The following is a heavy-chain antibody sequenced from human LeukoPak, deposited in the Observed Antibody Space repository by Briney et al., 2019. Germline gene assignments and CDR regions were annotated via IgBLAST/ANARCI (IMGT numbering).Heavy chain of an antibody. CDR2: ISSSSSTI. J-gene: IGHJ6*04. Sequence: GGSLRPSCAASGFIFSSYSMNWVRQAPGKGLEWVSYISSSSSTIYYADSVKGRFTISRDNAKNSLYLQMNSLRVEDTAVYYCAKSPYFYNSGRSVDVWGKGTTVTVSS. V-gene: IGHV3-48*01. CDR1: GFIFSSYS. D-gene: IGHD3-10*01. CDR3: AKSPYFYNSGRSVDV.